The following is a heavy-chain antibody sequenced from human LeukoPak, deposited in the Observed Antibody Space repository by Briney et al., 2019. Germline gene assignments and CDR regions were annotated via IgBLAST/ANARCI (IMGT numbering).Heavy chain of an antibody. D-gene: IGHD2-2*01. V-gene: IGHV4-31*11. CDR1: GGSFSGYY. CDR2: IYYSGST. CDR3: ARGPYIVVVPAAHNWFDP. Sequence: SETLSLTCAVYGGSFSGYYWSWIRQHPGKGLEWIGYIYYSGSTYYNPSLKSRVTISVDTSKNQFSLKLSSVTAADTAVYYCARGPYIVVVPAAHNWFDPWGQGTLVTVSS. J-gene: IGHJ5*02.